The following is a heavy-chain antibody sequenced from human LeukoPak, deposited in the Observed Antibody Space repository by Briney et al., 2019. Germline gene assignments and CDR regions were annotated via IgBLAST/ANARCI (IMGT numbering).Heavy chain of an antibody. J-gene: IGHJ4*02. Sequence: SETLSLTCTVSGGSISSSSYYWGWIRQPPGKGLEWIGSIYYSGSTYYNPSLKSRVTISVDTSKNQFSLKLSSVTAADTVDYYSAFGYSNYYFDYWGQGTLVTVSS. CDR1: GGSISSSSYY. D-gene: IGHD2-15*01. V-gene: IGHV4-39*01. CDR2: IYYSGST. CDR3: AFGYSNYYFDY.